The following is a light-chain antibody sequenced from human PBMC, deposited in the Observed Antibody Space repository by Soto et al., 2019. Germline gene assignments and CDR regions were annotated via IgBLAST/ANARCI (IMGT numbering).Light chain of an antibody. CDR3: GSWDSSLSAYV. V-gene: IGLV1-51*01. CDR1: SSNLGGNS. Sequence: QSVLTQPPSVSAAPGQKFTISCSGSSSNLGGNSVSWYPQPPGTAPKLLIYDDNKRPSGIPDRFSGSKSGTSATLGITGFQTGDEADYYCGSWDSSLSAYVFGTGTKVTVL. J-gene: IGLJ1*01. CDR2: DDN.